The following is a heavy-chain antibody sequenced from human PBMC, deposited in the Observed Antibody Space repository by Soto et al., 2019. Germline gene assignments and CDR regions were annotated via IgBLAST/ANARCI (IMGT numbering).Heavy chain of an antibody. Sequence: EVQLVESGGGFVQPGGSLRLSCAASGFTFSTYNMNWVRQAPGKGLEWVSYISSRTTAIYYADSVKGRFTISRDNAKNSLYLQINSLTDEDTAVYYCARDQGSLRFDYWGQGTLVTVSS. CDR1: GFTFSTYN. V-gene: IGHV3-48*02. CDR3: ARDQGSLRFDY. CDR2: ISSRTTAI. D-gene: IGHD3-10*01. J-gene: IGHJ4*02.